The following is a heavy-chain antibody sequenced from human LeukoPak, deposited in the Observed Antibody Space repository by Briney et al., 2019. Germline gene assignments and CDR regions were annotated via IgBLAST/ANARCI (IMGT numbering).Heavy chain of an antibody. D-gene: IGHD6-6*01. CDR3: ARERSSSDGIDY. Sequence: PGGSLRLSCAASGFTFSSYGMHWVRQAPGKGLEWVAVIWYDGSNKYYADSVKGRFTISRDNSKNTLYLQMNSLRAEDTAVHYCARERSSSDGIDYWGQGTLVTVSS. CDR1: GFTFSSYG. V-gene: IGHV3-33*01. J-gene: IGHJ4*02. CDR2: IWYDGSNK.